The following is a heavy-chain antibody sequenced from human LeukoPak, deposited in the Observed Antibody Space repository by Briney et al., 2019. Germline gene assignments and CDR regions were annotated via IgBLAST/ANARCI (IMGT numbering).Heavy chain of an antibody. D-gene: IGHD3-10*01. CDR3: ARDRHYYGSGSYYNTFDY. J-gene: IGHJ4*02. V-gene: IGHV3-48*03. Sequence: GGSLRLSCAASGFTFSSYEMNWVRQAPGKGLEWVSYISSSGSTIYYADSVKGRFTISRDNAKNSLYLQMNSLRAEDTAVYYCARDRHYYGSGSYYNTFDYWGQGTLVTVSS. CDR1: GFTFSSYE. CDR2: ISSSGSTI.